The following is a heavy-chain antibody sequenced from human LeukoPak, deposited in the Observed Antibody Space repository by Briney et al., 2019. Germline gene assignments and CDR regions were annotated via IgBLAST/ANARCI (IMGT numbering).Heavy chain of an antibody. J-gene: IGHJ4*02. CDR1: GFTFTNYA. CDR2: ISVDRSHD. V-gene: IGHV3-30*03. D-gene: IGHD4-23*01. CDR3: ARDADFGGNSRLGFQF. Sequence: GRSLRLSCAASGFTFTNYALHWVRQAPGKGLEWVALISVDRSHDYYADSVKGRVSISRDNSNNTLFLQVNSLSPEDTAVYYCARDADFGGNSRLGFQFWGQGTLVTVSS.